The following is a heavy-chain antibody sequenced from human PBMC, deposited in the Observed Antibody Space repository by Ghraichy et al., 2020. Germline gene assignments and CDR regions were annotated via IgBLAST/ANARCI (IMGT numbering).Heavy chain of an antibody. D-gene: IGHD6-13*01. Sequence: ASVKVSCKASGYTFTSYDINWVRQATGQGLEWMGWMNPNSGNTGYAQKFQGRVTMTRNTSISTAYMELSSLRSEDTAVYYCARAARTFSSSWYVPPGYWGQGTLVTVSS. V-gene: IGHV1-8*01. CDR3: ARAARTFSSSWYVPPGY. J-gene: IGHJ4*02. CDR2: MNPNSGNT. CDR1: GYTFTSYD.